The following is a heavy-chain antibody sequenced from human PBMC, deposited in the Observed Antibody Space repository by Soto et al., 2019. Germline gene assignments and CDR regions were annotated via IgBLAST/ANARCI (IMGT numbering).Heavy chain of an antibody. CDR2: IIPILGIA. Sequence: QVQLVQSGAEVKKPGSSVKVSCKASGGTFSSYTISWVRQAPGQGLEWMGRIIPILGIANYAQKFQGRVTITAYKSTSTAYMELSSLRSEDTAVYYCARGLWFGELSGYNWFDPWGQGTLVTVSS. J-gene: IGHJ5*02. V-gene: IGHV1-69*02. CDR1: GGTFSSYT. D-gene: IGHD3-10*01. CDR3: ARGLWFGELSGYNWFDP.